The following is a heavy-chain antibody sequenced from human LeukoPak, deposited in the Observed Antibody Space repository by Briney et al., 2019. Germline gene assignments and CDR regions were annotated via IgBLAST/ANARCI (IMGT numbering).Heavy chain of an antibody. CDR3: ARVNSSGWYWGGTFDI. CDR1: SESFSGYF. D-gene: IGHD6-19*01. Sequence: SETLSLTCAIYSESFSGYFWSWIRQPAGKGLEWIGRIYTSGSTNYNPSLKSRVTMSVDTSKNQFSLKLSSVTAADTAVYYCARVNSSGWYWGGTFDIWGQGTMVTVSS. CDR2: IYTSGST. V-gene: IGHV4-59*10. J-gene: IGHJ3*02.